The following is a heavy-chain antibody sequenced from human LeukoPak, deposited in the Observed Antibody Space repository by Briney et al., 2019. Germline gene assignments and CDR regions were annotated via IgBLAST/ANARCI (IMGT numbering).Heavy chain of an antibody. V-gene: IGHV4-59*12. D-gene: IGHD5-18*01. Sequence: KASETLSLTCAVSGGSISSYYWSWIRQPPGKGLEWIGYIYYSGSTNYNPSLKSRVTISVDTSKNQFSLKVSSVTAADTAVYYCAKGAGGFSYYNWFDPWGQGTLVTVSS. J-gene: IGHJ5*02. CDR3: AKGAGGFSYYNWFDP. CDR1: GGSISSYY. CDR2: IYYSGST.